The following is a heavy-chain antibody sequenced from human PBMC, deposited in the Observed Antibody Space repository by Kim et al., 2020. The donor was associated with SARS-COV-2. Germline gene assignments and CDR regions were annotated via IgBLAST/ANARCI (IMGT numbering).Heavy chain of an antibody. J-gene: IGHJ4*02. CDR2: IFYSGTT. D-gene: IGHD2-2*01. CDR1: GGSISNYY. CDR3: ARGGTNQLAQV. Sequence: SETLSLTCTVSGGSISNYYWNWIRQPPGKELEWMGYIFYSGTTNYNPSLKSRVTISLDTSKSQFSLKLTSVTAADTAVYFCARGGTNQLAQVWGQGTLVT. V-gene: IGHV4-59*13.